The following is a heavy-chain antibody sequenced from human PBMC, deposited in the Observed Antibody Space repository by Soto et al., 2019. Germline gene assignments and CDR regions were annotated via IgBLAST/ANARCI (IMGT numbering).Heavy chain of an antibody. V-gene: IGHV3-33*01. J-gene: IGHJ6*02. Sequence: QVQLVESGGGVVQPGRSLRLSCAASGFTFSSYGMHWVRQAPGKGLEWVAVIWYDGSNKYYADSVKGRFTISRDNSKNTLYLQMNSLRAEDTAVYYCARDRILVTLVYYYYGMDVWGQGTTVTVSS. CDR3: ARDRILVTLVYYYYGMDV. CDR1: GFTFSSYG. D-gene: IGHD2-8*02. CDR2: IWYDGSNK.